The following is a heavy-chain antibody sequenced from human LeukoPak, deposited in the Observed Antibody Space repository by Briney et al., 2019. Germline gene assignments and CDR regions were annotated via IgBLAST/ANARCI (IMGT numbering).Heavy chain of an antibody. D-gene: IGHD1-26*01. J-gene: IGHJ4*02. CDR3: AREGTYSGSYSAFDY. V-gene: IGHV3-53*01. Sequence: PGGSLRLSCAASGFTVSSNYMSWVRQAPGKGLEWVSVIYSGGSTYYADSVKGRFTISRDNSKNTLYLQMNSLRAEDTAVYYCAREGTYSGSYSAFDYWGQGTLVTVSS. CDR1: GFTVSSNY. CDR2: IYSGGST.